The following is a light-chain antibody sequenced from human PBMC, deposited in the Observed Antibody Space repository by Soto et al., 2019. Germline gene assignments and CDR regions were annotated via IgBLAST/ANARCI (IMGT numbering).Light chain of an antibody. CDR3: SLRV. V-gene: IGLV2-14*01. CDR1: TSDVGGYNY. Sequence: QSALTQPPSASGSPGQSVTISCTGTTSDVGGYNYVSWYQQHPGKAPKLMIYEVSNRPSGVSNRFSGSKSGNTASLTISGLQAEDEADYYCSLRVFGGGTKVTVL. J-gene: IGLJ2*01. CDR2: EVS.